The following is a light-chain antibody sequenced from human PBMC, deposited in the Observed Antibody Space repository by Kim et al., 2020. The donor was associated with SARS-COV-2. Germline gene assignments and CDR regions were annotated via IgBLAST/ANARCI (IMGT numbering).Light chain of an antibody. V-gene: IGKV1-39*01. J-gene: IGKJ4*01. CDR3: QQSFSPPLT. Sequence: DIQMTQSPSSLSASVGDRVTITCRSSQAISTYMNWYRQKPGKAPELLIFGTETLERGVPSTFSGRGTGTDFTLTISSLQPGDFATYYCQQSFSPPLTFGGGTKVDIK. CDR1: QAISTY. CDR2: GTE.